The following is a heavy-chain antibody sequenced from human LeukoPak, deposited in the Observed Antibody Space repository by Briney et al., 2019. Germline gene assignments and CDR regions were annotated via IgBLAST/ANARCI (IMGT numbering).Heavy chain of an antibody. CDR2: IYYNGST. Sequence: SETLSLTCAVFGGSFSGYYWSWIRQPPGKGLEWIGYIYYNGSTNYNPSLKSRVTISVDTSKNRFSLKLSSVTAADTAVYYCASSPTLQLWQNYWGQGTLVTVSS. CDR1: GGSFSGYY. D-gene: IGHD5-18*01. CDR3: ASSPTLQLWQNY. J-gene: IGHJ4*02. V-gene: IGHV4-59*01.